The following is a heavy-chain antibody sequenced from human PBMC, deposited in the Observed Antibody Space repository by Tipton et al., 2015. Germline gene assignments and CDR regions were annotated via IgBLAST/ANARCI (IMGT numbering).Heavy chain of an antibody. CDR1: GVSVNSYY. V-gene: IGHV4-59*02. J-gene: IGHJ6*02. CDR2: IHYSGNS. D-gene: IGHD2-2*01. CDR3: ARTRYCFGTTCHEDYFYGMDV. Sequence: TLSLTCTVSGVSVNSYYWGWIRQPPGKGLEYIGYIHYSGNSNYNPSLKSRISMSVDTAKKQFSLKLASVTAADTAMYYCARTRYCFGTTCHEDYFYGMDVWGQGTMVTVSS.